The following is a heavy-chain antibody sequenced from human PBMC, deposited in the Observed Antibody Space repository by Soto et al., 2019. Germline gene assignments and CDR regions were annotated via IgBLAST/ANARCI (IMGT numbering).Heavy chain of an antibody. CDR3: ARESKQWPDF. V-gene: IGHV1-18*04. CDR1: GYSFSSYT. CDR2: IRAYNGNT. D-gene: IGHD6-19*01. J-gene: IGHJ4*02. Sequence: ASVKVSCKASGYSFSSYTINWVRQAPGQGLEWLGWIRAYNGNTKYVEKVQGKVTMTTDTSTSTACMDMRTLRSDDTAVYYCARESKQWPDFWGPGTLVTVSS.